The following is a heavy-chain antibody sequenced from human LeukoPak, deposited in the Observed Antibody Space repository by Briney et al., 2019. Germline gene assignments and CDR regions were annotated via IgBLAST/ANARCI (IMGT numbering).Heavy chain of an antibody. J-gene: IGHJ4*02. V-gene: IGHV3-23*01. CDR1: GFTFSSYA. Sequence: GESLRLSCAASGFTFSSYAMSWVRQAPGKGLEWVSAISGSGGSTYYADSVKGRFTISRDNSKNTLYLQMNSLRAEDTAVYYCAKDPIMITFGGVIDWGQGTLVTVSS. CDR3: AKDPIMITFGGVID. D-gene: IGHD3-16*02. CDR2: ISGSGGST.